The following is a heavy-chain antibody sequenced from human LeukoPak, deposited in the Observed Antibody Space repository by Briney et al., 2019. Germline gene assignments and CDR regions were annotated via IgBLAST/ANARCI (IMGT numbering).Heavy chain of an antibody. CDR1: GGSISSGDYY. Sequence: SQTLSLTCTVSGGSISSGDYYWSWIRQPPGKGLEWIGEINHSGSTNYNPSLKSRVTISVDTSKNQFSLKLSSVTAADTAVYYCASGVLRFLEWQNQDYWGQGTLVTVSS. D-gene: IGHD3-3*01. J-gene: IGHJ4*02. V-gene: IGHV4-30-4*08. CDR3: ASGVLRFLEWQNQDY. CDR2: INHSGST.